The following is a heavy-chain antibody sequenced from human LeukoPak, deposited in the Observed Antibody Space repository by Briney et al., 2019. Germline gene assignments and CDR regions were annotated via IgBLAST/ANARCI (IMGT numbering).Heavy chain of an antibody. CDR1: GFTFSNYA. V-gene: IGHV3-64*04. J-gene: IGHJ4*02. D-gene: IGHD3-22*01. Sequence: GGSLRLSCAASGFTFSNYAMHWVRQAPGKGLEFVSGISSNGGSTYYANSVKGRFTISRDNSKDTLYLQMNSLRAEDTAIYYCAKGPFFYYDASGYNYFESWGQGTLVTVSS. CDR3: AKGPFFYYDASGYNYFES. CDR2: ISSNGGST.